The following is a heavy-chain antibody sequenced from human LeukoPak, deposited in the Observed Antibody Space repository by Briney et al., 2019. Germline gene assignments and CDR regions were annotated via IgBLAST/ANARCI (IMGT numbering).Heavy chain of an antibody. Sequence: SETLSLTCTVSGGSISSYYWSWLRQPAGKGLEWIGRIYTSGSTNYNPSLKSRVTMSVDTSKNQFSLKLSSVTATDTAVYYCERGMDSSGYYALDYWGQGTLVTVSS. CDR2: IYTSGST. D-gene: IGHD3-22*01. J-gene: IGHJ4*02. CDR3: ERGMDSSGYYALDY. V-gene: IGHV4-4*07. CDR1: GGSISSYY.